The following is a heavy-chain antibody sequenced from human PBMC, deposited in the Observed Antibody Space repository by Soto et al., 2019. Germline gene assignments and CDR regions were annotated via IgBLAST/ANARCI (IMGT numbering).Heavy chain of an antibody. Sequence: VGSLRLSCAASGFRFSLFWMSWVRQTPGKGLEWVANINEDGSEKFFADSVKGQFTISRDNAKNSLSLQMNSLTADDTAVYYCARTGWPQSSYYFDYWGQGTLVTVSS. J-gene: IGHJ4*02. CDR1: GFRFSLFW. V-gene: IGHV3-7*03. CDR2: INEDGSEK. D-gene: IGHD3-16*01. CDR3: ARTGWPQSSYYFDY.